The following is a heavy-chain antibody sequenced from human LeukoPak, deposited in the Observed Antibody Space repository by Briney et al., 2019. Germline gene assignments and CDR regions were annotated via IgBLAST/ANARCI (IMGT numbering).Heavy chain of an antibody. CDR1: GFTFSNAW. V-gene: IGHV3-15*01. CDR3: TAGTGRSDFDY. D-gene: IGHD3/OR15-3a*01. Sequence: GGSPRLSCAASGFTFSNAWMSWVRQAPGRGLEWVGRIKRKGDDGTIDYAAPVKGRLSISRDDSKNTLYLQMNSLKSEDTAVYYCTAGTGRSDFDYWGQGTLVTVSS. J-gene: IGHJ4*02. CDR2: IKRKGDDGTI.